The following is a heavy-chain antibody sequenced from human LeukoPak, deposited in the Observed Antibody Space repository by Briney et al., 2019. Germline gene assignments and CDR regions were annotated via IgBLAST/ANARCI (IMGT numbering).Heavy chain of an antibody. J-gene: IGHJ4*02. CDR3: ATEAGLQSRTLDY. CDR2: INHSGST. CDR1: GGSFSGYY. V-gene: IGHV4-34*01. D-gene: IGHD4-11*01. Sequence: SETLSLTCAVYGGSFSGYYWSLIRQPPGKGLEWIGEINHSGSTNYNPSLKSRVTISVDTSKNQFSLKLSSVTAADTAVYYCATEAGLQSRTLDYWGQGTLVTVSS.